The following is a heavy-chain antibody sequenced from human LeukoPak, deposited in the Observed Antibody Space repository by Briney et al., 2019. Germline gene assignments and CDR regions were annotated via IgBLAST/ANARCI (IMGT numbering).Heavy chain of an antibody. CDR2: IIPIFGTA. Sequence: SVKVSYKASRGTFSSYAISWVRQAPGQGLEWLGGIIPIFGTANYAQKFQGRVTITADESTSTAYMELSSLRSEDTAVYYCAREDNTYYFDYWGQGTLVNVSS. D-gene: IGHD1-14*01. CDR3: AREDNTYYFDY. V-gene: IGHV1-69*13. J-gene: IGHJ4*02. CDR1: RGTFSSYA.